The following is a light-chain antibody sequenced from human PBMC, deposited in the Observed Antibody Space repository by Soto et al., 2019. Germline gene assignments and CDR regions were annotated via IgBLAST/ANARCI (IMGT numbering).Light chain of an antibody. CDR2: GGT. J-gene: IGLJ1*01. V-gene: IGLV2-23*01. Sequence: QSALTQPASVSGSPGQSITISCTGTSSDVGSYNLVSWYQQHPGEAPKLMIYGGTKRPSGVSNHFSGSKSGNTASLTISGLQAEDEADYYCCSYAGITTYYVFGTGTKLTVL. CDR3: CSYAGITTYYV. CDR1: SSDVGSYNL.